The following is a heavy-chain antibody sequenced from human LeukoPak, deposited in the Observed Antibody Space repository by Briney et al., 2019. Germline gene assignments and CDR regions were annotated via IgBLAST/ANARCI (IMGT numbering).Heavy chain of an antibody. Sequence: ASVKVSCKASGYTFTGYYMHWVRQAPGQGLEWMGWINPNSGGTNYAQKFQGRVTMTRDTSISTAYMELSRLRSDDTAVYYCARDRIAVVTASQGYYYGMDVWGQGTTVTVSS. V-gene: IGHV1-2*02. D-gene: IGHD2-21*02. J-gene: IGHJ6*02. CDR2: INPNSGGT. CDR3: ARDRIAVVTASQGYYYGMDV. CDR1: GYTFTGYY.